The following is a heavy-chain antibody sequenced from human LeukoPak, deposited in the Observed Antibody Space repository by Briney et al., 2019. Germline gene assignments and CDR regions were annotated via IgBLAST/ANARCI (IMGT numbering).Heavy chain of an antibody. D-gene: IGHD3-3*01. Sequence: PSETLSLTCTVSGGSISSGGYYWSWIRQHPGKGLEWIGYMYYLGITYYNPSLKSRVTISVDTSKNQFSLELSSVTGADTGVYYCARAVNDFWSGFSYYFDYWGQGTLVTVSS. CDR2: MYYLGIT. CDR1: GGSISSGGYY. J-gene: IGHJ4*02. V-gene: IGHV4-31*03. CDR3: ARAVNDFWSGFSYYFDY.